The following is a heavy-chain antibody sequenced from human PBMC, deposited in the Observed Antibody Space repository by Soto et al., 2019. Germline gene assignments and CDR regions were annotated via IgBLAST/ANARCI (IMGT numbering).Heavy chain of an antibody. Sequence: GGSLKISCKGPGSRFTSYWISWVRQMPGKGLEWMGRIDPSDSYTNYSPSFQGHVTISADKSISTAYLQWSSLKASDTAMYYCARRMTTVKGYYYYGMDVWGQGTTVTVSS. CDR1: GSRFTSYW. V-gene: IGHV5-10-1*01. J-gene: IGHJ6*02. D-gene: IGHD4-4*01. CDR3: ARRMTTVKGYYYYGMDV. CDR2: IDPSDSYT.